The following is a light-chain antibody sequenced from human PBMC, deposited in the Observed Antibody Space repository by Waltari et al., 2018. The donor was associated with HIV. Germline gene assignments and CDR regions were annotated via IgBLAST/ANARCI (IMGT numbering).Light chain of an antibody. J-gene: IGKJ5*01. V-gene: IGKV3-11*01. Sequence: EIVLTQSPATLSLSPGERATLSCRASQSISSYLAWYQQKPGQAPRLLIFDASNRATGIAARFSGSGSGTDFTLTINSLEPDDFAVYYCQHRSNRPLFGQGTRLEIK. CDR3: QHRSNRPL. CDR1: QSISSY. CDR2: DAS.